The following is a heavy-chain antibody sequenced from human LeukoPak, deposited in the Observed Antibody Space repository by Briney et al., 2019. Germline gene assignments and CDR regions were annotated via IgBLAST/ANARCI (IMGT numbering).Heavy chain of an antibody. Sequence: SETLSLTCTVSGGSISSSSYYWGWIRQPPGKGLEWIGSIYYSGSTYYSPSLKSRVTISVDTSKNQFSLKLSSVTAADTAVYYCARLQDYVWGSYRYRYFDYWGQGTLVTVSS. V-gene: IGHV4-39*01. CDR2: IYYSGST. D-gene: IGHD3-16*02. J-gene: IGHJ4*02. CDR1: GGSISSSSYY. CDR3: ARLQDYVWGSYRYRYFDY.